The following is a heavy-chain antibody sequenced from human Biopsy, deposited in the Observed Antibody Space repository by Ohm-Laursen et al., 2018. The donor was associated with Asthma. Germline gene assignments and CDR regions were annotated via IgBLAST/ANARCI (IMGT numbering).Heavy chain of an antibody. CDR1: GYTFINYA. V-gene: IGHV1-3*01. J-gene: IGHJ6*02. Sequence: ASVKVSCNASGYTFINYAIHWVRQSPGQRLEWMGWINAGNGNTKYSQKFQGRVTITRDTSASTAYMDLSSLRSEDTAVYYCARVDAIMISGDFYFYSGFDLWGQGTTVTVSS. CDR2: INAGNGNT. CDR3: ARVDAIMISGDFYFYSGFDL. D-gene: IGHD3-16*01.